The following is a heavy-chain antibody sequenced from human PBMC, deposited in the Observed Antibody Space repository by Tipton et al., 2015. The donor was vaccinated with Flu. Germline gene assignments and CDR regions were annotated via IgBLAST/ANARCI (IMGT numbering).Heavy chain of an antibody. CDR3: ARGFYGDQPYYYGMDV. V-gene: IGHV4-61*01. J-gene: IGHJ6*02. D-gene: IGHD4-17*01. CDR2: IYYSGST. CDR1: GYSITSAYY. Sequence: GLVKPSETLSLSCDVSGYSITSAYYWGWVRQPPGKGLERIGYIYYSGSTNYNPSLKSRVTISVDTSKNQFSLKLSSVTAADTAVYYCARGFYGDQPYYYGMDVWGQGTTVTVSS.